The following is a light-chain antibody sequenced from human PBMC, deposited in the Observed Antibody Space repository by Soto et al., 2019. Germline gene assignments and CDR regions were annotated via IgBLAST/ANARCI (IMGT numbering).Light chain of an antibody. V-gene: IGKV3-15*01. CDR1: QEGSSN. Sequence: EMVVTLTPPTLSVPSGARATLSSRASQEGSSNLAWYQQKPGQAPSLLINGESTRATGTPAGLSGSGWWAEDTLTIISRLDDEDVVEYCRQQIRWSGTFGGGTKVDIK. CDR2: GES. CDR3: RQQIRWSGT. J-gene: IGKJ4*02.